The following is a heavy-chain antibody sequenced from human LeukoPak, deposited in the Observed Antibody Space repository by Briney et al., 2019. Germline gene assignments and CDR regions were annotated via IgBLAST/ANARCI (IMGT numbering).Heavy chain of an antibody. V-gene: IGHV4-39*02. CDR1: VGSISSSSYY. CDR3: AREDYYDSSGYYYGFDY. J-gene: IGHJ4*02. D-gene: IGHD3-22*01. Sequence: SETLSLTRTVSVGSISSSSYYWGWIRHPPGKGLGWIGRIYYSGRTYYNPSLKSRVTISVDTSKNQFSLKLSSVTAADTVVYYCAREDYYDSSGYYYGFDYWGQGTLVTVSS. CDR2: IYYSGRT.